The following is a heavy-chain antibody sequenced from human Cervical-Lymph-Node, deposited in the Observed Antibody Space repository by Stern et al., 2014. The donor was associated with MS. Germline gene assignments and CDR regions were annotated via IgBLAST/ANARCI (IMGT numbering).Heavy chain of an antibody. D-gene: IGHD3-16*01. J-gene: IGHJ4*02. Sequence: EVQLVESGGGLVKPGGSLRLSCAASGFTFSTHAVNWVRQAPGKWLEWVSSISSSSSYIYYADSVKGRFTISRDNARNSLYLQMNSLRVDDTAVYYCLRDGGDYWGQGTLVTVSS. V-gene: IGHV3-21*01. CDR3: LRDGGDY. CDR2: ISSSSSYI. CDR1: GFTFSTHA.